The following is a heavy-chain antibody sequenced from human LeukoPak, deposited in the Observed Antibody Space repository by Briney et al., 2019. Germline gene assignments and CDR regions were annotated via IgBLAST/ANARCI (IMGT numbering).Heavy chain of an antibody. J-gene: IGHJ4*02. V-gene: IGHV4-59*12. CDR3: ARGAGISGTYYYY. D-gene: IGHD1-26*01. Sequence: SETLSLTCTVSGGSISSYYWSWIRQPPGKGLEWIGYIYYSGSTNYNPSLKSRVTMSVDTSKNQFSLKLSSVTAADTAVYYCARGAGISGTYYYYWGQGTLVTVSS. CDR2: IYYSGST. CDR1: GGSISSYY.